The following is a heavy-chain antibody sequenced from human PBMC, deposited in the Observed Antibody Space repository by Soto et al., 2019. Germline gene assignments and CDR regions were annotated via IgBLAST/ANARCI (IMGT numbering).Heavy chain of an antibody. Sequence: GGSLRLSCAASGFTFSSYAMSWVRQAPGKGLEWVSAISGNGGSTYYADSVKGRFTISIDKSKHTLYLQMNGLRAEDTAGYYCANVLGNDFWSCYYPRLDYWGQVTLVTVS. CDR3: ANVLGNDFWSCYYPRLDY. CDR1: GFTFSSYA. V-gene: IGHV3-23*01. J-gene: IGHJ4*02. D-gene: IGHD3-3*01. CDR2: ISGNGGST.